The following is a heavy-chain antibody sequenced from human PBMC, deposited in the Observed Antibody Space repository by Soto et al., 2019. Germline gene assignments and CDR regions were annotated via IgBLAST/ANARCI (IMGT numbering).Heavy chain of an antibody. CDR1: GGSISSGDYY. Sequence: SETLSLTCTVSGGSISSGDYYWSWIRQPPGKGLEWIGYIYYSGSTYYNPSLKSRVTISVDTSKNQFSLKLSSVTAADTAVYYCARAITVVTPENYFDYWGQGTLVTVSS. CDR3: ARAITVVTPENYFDY. CDR2: IYYSGST. J-gene: IGHJ4*02. V-gene: IGHV4-30-4*01. D-gene: IGHD2-21*02.